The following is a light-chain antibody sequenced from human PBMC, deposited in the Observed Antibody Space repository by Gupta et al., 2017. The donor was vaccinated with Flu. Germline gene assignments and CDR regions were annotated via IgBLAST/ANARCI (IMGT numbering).Light chain of an antibody. Sequence: MVTISCSGTSFKIGSNYVSWYHPLPGTAPNLLMYENNSRRSGIPDRFSGSKSGTSATLLITGLQTGDAADYYWDPADDSRSGGVFGGGTKLTVL. J-gene: IGLJ3*02. V-gene: IGLV1-51*01. CDR2: ENN. CDR1: SFKIGSNY. CDR3: DPADDSRSGGV.